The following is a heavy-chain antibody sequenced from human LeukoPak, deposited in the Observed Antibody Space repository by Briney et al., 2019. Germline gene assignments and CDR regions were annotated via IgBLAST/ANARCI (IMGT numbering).Heavy chain of an antibody. Sequence: GGSLRLSCAASGFSFSDYWMTWVRQAPGKGLEWVAHIKQDGSEKYYVDSIKGRFTISRDNAKNLVYLQMNSLRAEDTAVYYCARGSNYAFRFDYWRQGTLVTVSS. J-gene: IGHJ4*02. D-gene: IGHD1-7*01. CDR1: GFSFSDYW. CDR2: IKQDGSEK. V-gene: IGHV3-7*01. CDR3: ARGSNYAFRFDY.